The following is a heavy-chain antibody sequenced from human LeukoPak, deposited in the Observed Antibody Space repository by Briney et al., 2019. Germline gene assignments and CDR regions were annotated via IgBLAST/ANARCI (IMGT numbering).Heavy chain of an antibody. CDR2: IKHSGST. Sequence: SDTRSLTVAVYGGSFTGYSWGWIRQPPGKGLEGIGEIKHSGSTNYNPSLKSRVTISVDTSKNQFSLKLSSVTAADTAVYYCARVEDTADPNWYFDLWGRGTLVTVSS. V-gene: IGHV4-34*01. CDR3: ARVEDTADPNWYFDL. D-gene: IGHD5-18*01. CDR1: GGSFTGYS. J-gene: IGHJ2*01.